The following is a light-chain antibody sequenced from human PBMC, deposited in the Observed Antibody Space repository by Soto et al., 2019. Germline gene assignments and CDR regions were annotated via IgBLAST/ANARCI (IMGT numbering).Light chain of an antibody. CDR3: QQRSNWHRGST. CDR1: QSVSSY. J-gene: IGKJ3*01. Sequence: EIVLTQSPATLSLSPGERATLSCRASQSVSSYLAWYQQKPGQAPRLLLYAASNRATGIPARFSGSGSGTDFSLTIRSLGPEDFAVYDGQQRSNWHRGSTFGPGNKVDIK. V-gene: IGKV3-11*01. CDR2: AAS.